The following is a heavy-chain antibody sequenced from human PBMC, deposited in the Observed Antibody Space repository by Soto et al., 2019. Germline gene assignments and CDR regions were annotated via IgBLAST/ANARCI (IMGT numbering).Heavy chain of an antibody. CDR3: AKCSTRYSSGLKAYYFDY. D-gene: IGHD6-19*01. J-gene: IGHJ4*02. V-gene: IGHV3-23*01. Sequence: GGSLRLSCAASGFTFSSYAMSWVRQAPGKGLEWVSVISGSGVSTYYADSVKGRFTISRDNSKNTLYLQMNSLRDEGTAVYYCAKCSTRYSSGLKAYYFDYWGQGTMVTV. CDR2: ISGSGVST. CDR1: GFTFSSYA.